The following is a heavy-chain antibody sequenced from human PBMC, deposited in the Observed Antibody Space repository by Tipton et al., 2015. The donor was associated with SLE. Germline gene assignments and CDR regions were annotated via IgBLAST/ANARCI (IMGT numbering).Heavy chain of an antibody. CDR2: INHSGST. CDR1: GGPLSICY. Sequence: TLSLTCAVYGGPLSICYYSWIRQPPGKGLEWIGEINHSGSTNYNASLKSRVTISVDTSKNQFSLKLSSVTAADTAVYYCARADLNWNYFDYWGQGTLVTVSS. J-gene: IGHJ4*02. V-gene: IGHV4-34*01. CDR3: ARADLNWNYFDY. D-gene: IGHD1-1*01.